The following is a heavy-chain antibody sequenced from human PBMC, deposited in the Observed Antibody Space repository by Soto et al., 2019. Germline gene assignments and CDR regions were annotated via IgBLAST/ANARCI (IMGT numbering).Heavy chain of an antibody. V-gene: IGHV4-31*03. Sequence: QVQLQESGPGLVKPSQTLSLTCTVSGGSISSGGYYWSWIRQHPGKGLEWIGYIYYSGSTYYNPSLKSRVTISVDTSKNQFSLKLSSVTAADTAVYYCASSYYYGSSGRFGYYYGMDVWGQGTTVTVSS. D-gene: IGHD3-22*01. CDR1: GGSISSGGYY. J-gene: IGHJ6*02. CDR2: IYYSGST. CDR3: ASSYYYGSSGRFGYYYGMDV.